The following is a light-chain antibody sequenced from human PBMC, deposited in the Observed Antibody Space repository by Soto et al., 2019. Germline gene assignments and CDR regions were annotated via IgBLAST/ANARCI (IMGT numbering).Light chain of an antibody. V-gene: IGKV1-5*01. CDR3: QQYNTYST. CDR2: DAS. Sequence: DIHITHSPSTLSASVGDRVTITCRASQSISSWLAWYQQKPGKAPKLLIYDASSLESGVPSRFSGSGSGTEFTLTISSLRPDDFATYYCQQYNTYSTFGQGTKVDIK. J-gene: IGKJ1*01. CDR1: QSISSW.